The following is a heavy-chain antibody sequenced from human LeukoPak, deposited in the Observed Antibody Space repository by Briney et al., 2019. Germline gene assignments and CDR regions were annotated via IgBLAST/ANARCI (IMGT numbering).Heavy chain of an antibody. D-gene: IGHD4-23*01. CDR3: ARAHDYGGKTYDY. CDR1: GGSISSSSYY. V-gene: IGHV4-39*07. Sequence: PSEALSLTCTVSGGSISSSSYYWGWIRQPPGKGLEWIGSIYYSGSTYYNPSLKSRVTISVDTSKNQFSLKLSSVTAADTAVYYCARAHDYGGKTYDYWGQGTLVTVSS. CDR2: IYYSGST. J-gene: IGHJ4*02.